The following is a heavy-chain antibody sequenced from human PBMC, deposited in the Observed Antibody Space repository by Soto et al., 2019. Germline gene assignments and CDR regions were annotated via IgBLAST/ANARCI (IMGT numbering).Heavy chain of an antibody. Sequence: QVQLVESGGGVVQPGRSLRLSCAASGFTFSSYGMHWVRQAPGKGLEWVAVISYDGSNKYYADSVKGRFTISRDNSKNTLYLQMNGLRAEDTAGYYCAKDRGWLAERYYYGMDVWGQGTTVTVSS. CDR2: ISYDGSNK. CDR1: GFTFSSYG. CDR3: AKDRGWLAERYYYGMDV. D-gene: IGHD6-19*01. V-gene: IGHV3-30*18. J-gene: IGHJ6*02.